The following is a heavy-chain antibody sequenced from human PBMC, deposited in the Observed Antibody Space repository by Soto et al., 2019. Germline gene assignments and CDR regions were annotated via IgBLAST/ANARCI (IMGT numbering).Heavy chain of an antibody. D-gene: IGHD3-10*01. CDR1: GYTFTDYY. V-gene: IGHV1-2*04. Sequence: PGESLKISCKGSGYTFTDYYLHWVRQAPGQGLEWMGWINTKSGGTNYAQKFQDWVAMTRDTSISTAYMELSRLTSDDTAVYYCVTASGSYNDALHPGGPGPLVTLSS. CDR3: VTASGSYNDALHP. CDR2: INTKSGGT. J-gene: IGHJ5*02.